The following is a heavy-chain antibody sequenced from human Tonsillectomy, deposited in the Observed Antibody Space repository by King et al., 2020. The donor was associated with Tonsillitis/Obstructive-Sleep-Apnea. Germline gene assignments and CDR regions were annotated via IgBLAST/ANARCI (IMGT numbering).Heavy chain of an antibody. CDR3: ARVGVLMVYAQVGYFDY. D-gene: IGHD2-8*01. J-gene: IGHJ4*02. CDR2: ISSSSTTI. Sequence: VQLVQSGGGLVQPGGSLRLSCAASGFTFSNYEMTWVRQAPGKGLEWVLYISSSSTTIYYADSVKGRFTMSRDNAKNSLYLQMKSLRAEDTAIYYCARVGVLMVYAQVGYFDYWGQGILVTVSS. V-gene: IGHV3-48*03. CDR1: GFTFSNYE.